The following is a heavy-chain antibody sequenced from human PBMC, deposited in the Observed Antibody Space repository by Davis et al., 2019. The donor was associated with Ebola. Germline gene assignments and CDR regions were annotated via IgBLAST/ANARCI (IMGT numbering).Heavy chain of an antibody. J-gene: IGHJ4*02. Sequence: GGSLRLSCAASGFTFSSHWMTWVRHVPGKGLEWVANINQDGSDQYYMDSVKGRFTISRDNAKNTLYLQMNSLRVEDTAIYYCARDQDGPGPTVDYWGQGALVTVSS. D-gene: IGHD1-7*01. CDR3: ARDQDGPGPTVDY. CDR1: GFTFSSHW. CDR2: INQDGSDQ. V-gene: IGHV3-7*01.